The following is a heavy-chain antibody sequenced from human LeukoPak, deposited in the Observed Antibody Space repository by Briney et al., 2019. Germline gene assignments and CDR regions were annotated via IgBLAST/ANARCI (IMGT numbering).Heavy chain of an antibody. D-gene: IGHD3-10*01. CDR3: VRVPYYYDSGSYHPRFFDY. Sequence: SETLSLTCAVSGYSISTGYYWGWIRQPPGKGLEWIGSIYHSGSTNYNPSFESRATISVDTSKNQFSLRLSSVTAADTAVYYCVRVPYYYDSGSYHPRFFDYWGQGTLVTVSS. CDR1: GYSISTGYY. CDR2: IYHSGST. J-gene: IGHJ4*02. V-gene: IGHV4-38-2*01.